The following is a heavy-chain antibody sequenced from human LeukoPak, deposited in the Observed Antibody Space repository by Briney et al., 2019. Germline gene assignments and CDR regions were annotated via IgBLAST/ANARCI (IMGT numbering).Heavy chain of an antibody. D-gene: IGHD3-22*01. J-gene: IGHJ3*02. CDR2: MNPNSGNT. CDR3: ARDPYYYHQPASAFDI. V-gene: IGHV1-8*01. CDR1: GYTFTSYD. Sequence: ASVKVSCKASGYTFTSYDINWVRQATGQGLEWMGWMNPNSGNTGYAQKFQGRVTITADESTSTAYMELSSLRSEDTAVYYCARDPYYYHQPASAFDIWGQGTMVTVSS.